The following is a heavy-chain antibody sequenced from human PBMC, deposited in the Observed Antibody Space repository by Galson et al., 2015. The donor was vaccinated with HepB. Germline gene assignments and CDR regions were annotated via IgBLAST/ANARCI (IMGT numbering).Heavy chain of an antibody. CDR1: GFTFDDYA. D-gene: IGHD1-26*01. CDR3: AKGLRGGATPAEDAFDI. CDR2: ISWNSGSI. J-gene: IGHJ3*02. Sequence: SLRLSCAASGFTFDDYAMHWVRQAPGKGLEWVSGISWNSGSIGYADSVKGRFTISRDNAKNSLYLQMNSLRAEDTALYYCAKGLRGGATPAEDAFDIWGQGTMVTVSS. V-gene: IGHV3-9*01.